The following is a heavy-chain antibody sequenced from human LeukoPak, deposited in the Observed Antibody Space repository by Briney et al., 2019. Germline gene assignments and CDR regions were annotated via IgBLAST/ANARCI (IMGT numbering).Heavy chain of an antibody. CDR3: ARSGAGSSSSYNWFDP. CDR1: GYTFTSYG. J-gene: IGHJ5*02. CDR2: ISAYNGNT. D-gene: IGHD6-6*01. Sequence: ASVKVSCKASGYTFTSYGISWVRPAPGQGLGWMGWISAYNGNTNYAQKLQGRVTMTTDTSTSTAYMELRSLRSDDTAVYYCARSGAGSSSSYNWFDPWGQGTLVTVSS. V-gene: IGHV1-18*01.